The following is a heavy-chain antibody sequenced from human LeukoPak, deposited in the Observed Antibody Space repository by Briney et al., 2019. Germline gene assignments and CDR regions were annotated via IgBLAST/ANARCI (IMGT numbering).Heavy chain of an antibody. V-gene: IGHV1-69*01. J-gene: IGHJ4*02. CDR3: ASPGHQGWYYFDY. CDR2: IIPIFGTA. CDR1: GGTVSSSA. Sequence: SLKVSCKASGGTVSSSAISWVRQAPGQGLEWMGGIIPIFGTANYAQKFQGRVTITADESTSTAYMELSSLRSEDTAVYYCASPGHQGWYYFDYWGQGTLVTVSS. D-gene: IGHD6-19*01.